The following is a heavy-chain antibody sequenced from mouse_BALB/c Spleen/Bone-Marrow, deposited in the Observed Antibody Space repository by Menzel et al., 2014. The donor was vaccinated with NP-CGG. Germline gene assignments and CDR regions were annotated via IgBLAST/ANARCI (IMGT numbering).Heavy chain of an antibody. Sequence: EVQGVESGGGLVKPGGSLKLSCAASGFTFSSYAMSWVRQTPEKRLEWVASINSGDSNYYPDSVKGRFTISRDNARNILYLQMSGLRSEDTAMYYCARSTMITTGNYFDYWGQGTTLAVSS. V-gene: IGHV5-6-5*01. CDR3: ARSTMITTGNYFDY. CDR1: GFTFSSYA. D-gene: IGHD2-4*01. J-gene: IGHJ2*01. CDR2: INSGDSN.